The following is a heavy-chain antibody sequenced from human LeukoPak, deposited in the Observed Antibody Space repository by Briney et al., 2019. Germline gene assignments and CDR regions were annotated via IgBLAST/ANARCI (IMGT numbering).Heavy chain of an antibody. CDR1: GGSFSGYY. V-gene: IGHV4-34*01. J-gene: IGHJ4*02. CDR3: ARVDYVWGSYRYTSNFDY. Sequence: SESLSLTCAVYGGSFSGYYWSWIRQPPGKGLEWIGEINHSGSTNYNPSLKSRVTISVDTSKNQFSLKLSSVTAADTAVYYCARVDYVWGSYRYTSNFDYWGQGTLVTVSS. CDR2: INHSGST. D-gene: IGHD3-16*02.